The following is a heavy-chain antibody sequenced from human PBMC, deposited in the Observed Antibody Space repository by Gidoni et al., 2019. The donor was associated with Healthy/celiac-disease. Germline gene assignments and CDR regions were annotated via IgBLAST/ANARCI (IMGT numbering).Heavy chain of an antibody. CDR1: GFTFSSYA. J-gene: IGHJ4*02. D-gene: IGHD1-26*01. CDR3: AKVMGGGGYYFDY. CDR2: ISGSGGST. V-gene: IGHV3-23*01. Sequence: EVQLLESGGGLVQPGGSLRLSCAASGFTFSSYAMSWVRQAPGKGLEWVSAISGSGGSTYYADAVKGRFTISRDNSKNTLYLQMNSLRAEDTAVYYCAKVMGGGGYYFDYWGQGTLVTVSS.